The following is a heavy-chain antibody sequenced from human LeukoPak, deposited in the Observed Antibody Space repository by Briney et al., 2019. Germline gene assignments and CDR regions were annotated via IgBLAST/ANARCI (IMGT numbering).Heavy chain of an antibody. CDR1: GYTFTGYY. D-gene: IGHD2-15*01. CDR2: INPNSGGT. V-gene: IGHV1-2*02. CDR3: AREGVLGGFCSGGSCYDY. Sequence: GASVKVSCKASGYTFTGYYMHWVRQAPGQGLEWMGWINPNSGGTNYAQKFQGRVTMTRDTSISTAYMELSRLRSDDTAVYYCAREGVLGGFCSGGSCYDYGGRGPLATFSS. J-gene: IGHJ4*02.